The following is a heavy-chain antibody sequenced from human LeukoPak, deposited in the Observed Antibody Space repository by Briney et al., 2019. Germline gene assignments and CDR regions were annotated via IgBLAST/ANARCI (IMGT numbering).Heavy chain of an antibody. CDR2: ISHTGST. CDR1: GGSFSGYY. V-gene: IGHV4-34*01. Sequence: PSETLSLTCAVYGGSFSGYYWSWIRQPPGKGLEWIGEISHTGSTNYDPSLKSRVTISVDRSENQFSLKLSSVTATDTAMYYCARHVAGGSWFDYWGQGTLVTVSS. D-gene: IGHD2-21*01. CDR3: ARHVAGGSWFDY. J-gene: IGHJ4*02.